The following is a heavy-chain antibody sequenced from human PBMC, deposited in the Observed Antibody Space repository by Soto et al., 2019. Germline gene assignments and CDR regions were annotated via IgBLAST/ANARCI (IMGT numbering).Heavy chain of an antibody. J-gene: IGHJ4*02. D-gene: IGHD3-9*01. Sequence: QVQLVESGGGVVQPGRSLRLSCAASGFTFTAFAIHWVRQAPGKGLEWVGVISYDGRQSKYADSVKGRLALSRDDSKSTVFLQVNSLTIEDTAIYYCAKDRYFDYYYFDYWGQGTRVTVSS. CDR3: AKDRYFDYYYFDY. CDR1: GFTFTAFA. V-gene: IGHV3-30*09. CDR2: ISYDGRQS.